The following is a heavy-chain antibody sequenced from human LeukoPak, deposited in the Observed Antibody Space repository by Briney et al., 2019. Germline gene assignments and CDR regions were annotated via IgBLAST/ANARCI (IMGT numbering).Heavy chain of an antibody. D-gene: IGHD4-17*01. CDR1: GFTFSSYA. J-gene: IGHJ4*02. CDR3: AGFRWTTTSVDY. CDR2: IKQDGSDK. Sequence: GGSLRLSCAASGFTFSSYAMSWVRQAPGKGLEWVASIKQDGSDKYYVDSVKGRCTISRDNAKKSLYLQMNSLRAEDTAVYYCAGFRWTTTSVDYWGQGTLVTVSS. V-gene: IGHV3-7*01.